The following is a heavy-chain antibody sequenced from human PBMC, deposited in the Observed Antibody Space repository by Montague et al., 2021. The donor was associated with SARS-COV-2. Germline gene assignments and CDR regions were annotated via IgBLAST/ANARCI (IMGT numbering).Heavy chain of an antibody. J-gene: IGHJ4*02. CDR1: GGSISSSSYY. V-gene: IGHV4-39*01. Sequence: SETLSLTCTVSGGSISSSSYYWGWIRQPAGKGLEWIGRIYTSGSTYYNFSLKSRVTISVDTSKNQFSLKLTSVTAADTAVYYCARAHSGSWAHLDNWGQGSLVTVSS. CDR2: IYTSGST. CDR3: ARAHSGSWAHLDN. D-gene: IGHD5-12*01.